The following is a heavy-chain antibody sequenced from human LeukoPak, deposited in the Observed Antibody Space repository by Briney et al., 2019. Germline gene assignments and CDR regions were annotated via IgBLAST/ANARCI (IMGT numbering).Heavy chain of an antibody. V-gene: IGHV4-59*08. J-gene: IGHJ4*02. Sequence: LNLTCTVSERCVRKVCWTWIRQHPGKRLEWIGSIYYSGGTNSNPSLKSRVTLSVDTSKNQFSLKLSSVTAADTAVYYCARMDPGDYVWGSYRYANYFDYWGQGTLVTVSS. CDR1: ERCVRKVC. D-gene: IGHD3-16*02. CDR3: ARMDPGDYVWGSYRYANYFDY. CDR2: IYYSGGT.